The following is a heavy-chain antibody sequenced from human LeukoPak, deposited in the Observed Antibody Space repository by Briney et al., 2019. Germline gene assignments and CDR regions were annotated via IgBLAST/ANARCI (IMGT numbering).Heavy chain of an antibody. V-gene: IGHV1-2*02. CDR2: INPNSGGT. D-gene: IGHD5-24*01. J-gene: IGHJ4*02. CDR1: GYTFTGYY. Sequence: ASVKVSCKASGYTFTGYYMHWVRQAPGQGLGWMGWINPNSGGTNYAQKFQGRVTMTRDTSISTAYMELSRLRSDDTAVYYCARDTGMATKIRLPGYWGQGTLVTVSS. CDR3: ARDTGMATKIRLPGY.